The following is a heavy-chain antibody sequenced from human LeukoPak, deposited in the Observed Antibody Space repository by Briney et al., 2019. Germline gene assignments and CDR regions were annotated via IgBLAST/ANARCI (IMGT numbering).Heavy chain of an antibody. J-gene: IGHJ4*02. CDR3: ARATIAVAGTVGPDFDY. Sequence: ASVKVSCKASGYTFTGYYMHWVRQAPGQGLEWMGWINPNSGGTNYAQKFQGWVTMTRDTSISTAYMELSRLRSDDTAVYYCARATIAVAGTVGPDFDYWGQGTLVTVSS. V-gene: IGHV1-2*04. CDR2: INPNSGGT. D-gene: IGHD6-19*01. CDR1: GYTFTGYY.